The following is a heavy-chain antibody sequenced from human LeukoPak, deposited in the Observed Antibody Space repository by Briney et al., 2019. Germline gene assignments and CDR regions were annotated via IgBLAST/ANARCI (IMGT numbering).Heavy chain of an antibody. CDR3: ARGPGSSGWPYNWFDP. CDR1: GGTFSSYA. V-gene: IGHV1-69*01. CDR2: IIPIFGTA. D-gene: IGHD6-19*01. J-gene: IGHJ5*02. Sequence: GASVKVSCKASGGTFSSYAISWVRQAPGQGLEWMGGIIPIFGTANYAQKFQGRVTITADESTSTAYMELSSLRSEDTAVYYCARGPGSSGWPYNWFDPWGQGTPVTVSS.